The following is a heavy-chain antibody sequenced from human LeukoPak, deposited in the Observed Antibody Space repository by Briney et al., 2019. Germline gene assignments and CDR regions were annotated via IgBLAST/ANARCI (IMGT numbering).Heavy chain of an antibody. CDR3: ARHGTRDGSGWYLIDV. J-gene: IGHJ4*02. V-gene: IGHV4-39*01. CDR2: MYYSGNT. D-gene: IGHD6-19*01. Sequence: SETLSLSCAVSGGPISGTTYYWAWIRQPPGKGLEWIGSMYYSGNTYYNPSLNSRVTISVDTSDNQFSLKLSSVTAADTAVYYCARHGTRDGSGWYLIDVWGQGILVSVSS. CDR1: GGPISGTTYY.